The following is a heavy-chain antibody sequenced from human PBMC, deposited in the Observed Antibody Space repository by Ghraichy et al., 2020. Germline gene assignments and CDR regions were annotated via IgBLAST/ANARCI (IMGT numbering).Heavy chain of an antibody. CDR1: GFTFSSYS. CDR3: ARITVTTSRYYYDSSGYYFDY. CDR2: ISSSSSYI. J-gene: IGHJ4*02. Sequence: GGSLRLSCAASGFTFSSYSMNWVRQAPGKGLEWVSSISSSSSYIYYADSVKGRFTISRDNAENSLYLQMNSLRAEDTAVYYCARITVTTSRYYYDSSGYYFDYWGQRTLVTVSS. V-gene: IGHV3-21*01. D-gene: IGHD3-22*01.